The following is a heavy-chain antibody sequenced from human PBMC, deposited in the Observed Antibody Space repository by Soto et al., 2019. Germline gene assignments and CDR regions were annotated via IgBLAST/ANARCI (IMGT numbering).Heavy chain of an antibody. V-gene: IGHV3-23*01. D-gene: IGHD2-21*01. CDR2: IRNSGGDT. J-gene: IGHJ5*02. Sequence: PGGSLRLSCAASGFTYVSYAMSWVRQAPGKGLEWVSSIRNSGGDTFYADSVTGRFCHSRDNATDSLYLQMNNLRAEDTAVYYCAKVELVFGTIYPRYDHWGQGTLVTVSS. CDR1: GFTYVSYA. CDR3: AKVELVFGTIYPRYDH.